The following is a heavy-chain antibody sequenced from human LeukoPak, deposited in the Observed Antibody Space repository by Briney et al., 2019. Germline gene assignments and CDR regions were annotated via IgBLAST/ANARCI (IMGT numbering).Heavy chain of an antibody. CDR2: IYYSGST. CDR3: ARKRNRGTFDY. V-gene: IGHV4-59*08. Sequence: LETLSLTCTVSGGSISSYYWSWIRQPPGKGLEWIGYIYYSGSTNYNPSLQSRVTISADTSKNQVSLRLTSVTAADTAVYYCARKRNRGTFDYWGQGILVTVSS. D-gene: IGHD1-14*01. J-gene: IGHJ4*02. CDR1: GGSISSYY.